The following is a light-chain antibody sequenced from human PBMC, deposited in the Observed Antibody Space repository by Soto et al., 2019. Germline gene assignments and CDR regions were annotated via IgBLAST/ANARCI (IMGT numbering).Light chain of an antibody. CDR2: SNN. Sequence: QSVLTQPPSASGTPGQRVTISCSGSSSNIGSNTVNWYQHLPGTAPKLLICSNNQRPSGVPDRFSGSKSGTSASLAISGLQSEDEADYYCAAWDDSLDVYVFGTGTKVTVL. J-gene: IGLJ1*01. CDR1: SSNIGSNT. V-gene: IGLV1-44*01. CDR3: AAWDDSLDVYV.